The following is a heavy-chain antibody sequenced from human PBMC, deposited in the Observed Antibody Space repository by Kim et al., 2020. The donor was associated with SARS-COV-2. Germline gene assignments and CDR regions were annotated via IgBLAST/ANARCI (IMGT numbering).Heavy chain of an antibody. D-gene: IGHD2-15*01. CDR2: IDWDDDK. Sequence: SGPTLVNPTQTLTLTCTFSGFSLSTSGMCVSWIRQPPGKALEWLALIDWDDDKYYSTSLKTRLTISKDTSKNQVVLTMTNMDPVDTATYYCARTRIDYYYYYGMDVWGQGTTVTVSS. J-gene: IGHJ6*02. V-gene: IGHV2-70*01. CDR3: ARTRIDYYYYYGMDV. CDR1: GFSLSTSGMC.